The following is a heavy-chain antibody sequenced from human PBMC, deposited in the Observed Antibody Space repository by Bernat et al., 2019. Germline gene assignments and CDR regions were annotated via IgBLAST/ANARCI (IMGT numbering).Heavy chain of an antibody. Sequence: EVQLVESGGGLVKPGGSLRLSCAASGFTFSNSWMNWVRQAPGKGLEWVGRIKSKTDGGTTDYAAPVKGSFTISRDDSKNTLYLQMNSLKTEDTAVYYCTTDFNDRSGYCYVAFDIWGQGTMVTVSS. CDR2: IKSKTDGGTT. CDR3: TTDFNDRSGYCYVAFDI. V-gene: IGHV3-15*07. D-gene: IGHD3-22*01. CDR1: GFTFSNSW. J-gene: IGHJ3*02.